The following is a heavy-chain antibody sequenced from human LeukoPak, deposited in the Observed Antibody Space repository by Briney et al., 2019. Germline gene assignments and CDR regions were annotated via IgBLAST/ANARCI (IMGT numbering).Heavy chain of an antibody. CDR3: TTLGTYYYGSGSYYNDDY. D-gene: IGHD3-10*01. J-gene: IGHJ4*02. V-gene: IGHV3-48*03. CDR2: ISSSGSTI. Sequence: GGSLRLSCAASGFTFSSYEMNWVRQAPGKGLEWVSYISSSGSTIYYADSVKGRFTISRDSAKNSLYLQMNSLKTEDTAVYYCTTLGTYYYGSGSYYNDDYWGQGTLVTVSS. CDR1: GFTFSSYE.